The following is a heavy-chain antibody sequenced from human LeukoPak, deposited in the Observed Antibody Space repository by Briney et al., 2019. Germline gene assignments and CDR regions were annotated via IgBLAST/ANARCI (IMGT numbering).Heavy chain of an antibody. J-gene: IGHJ6*03. CDR2: ISYDGSNK. CDR3: ARDSVNYDFWSGCLVNYYYYYYMDV. D-gene: IGHD3-3*01. V-gene: IGHV3-30*01. CDR1: GFTFSSYA. Sequence: GGSLRLSCAASGFTFSSYAMHWVRQAPGKGLEWVAVISYDGSNKYYADSVKGRFTISRDNSKNTLYLQMNSLRAEDTAVYYCARDSVNYDFWSGCLVNYYYYYYMDVWGKGTTVTVSS.